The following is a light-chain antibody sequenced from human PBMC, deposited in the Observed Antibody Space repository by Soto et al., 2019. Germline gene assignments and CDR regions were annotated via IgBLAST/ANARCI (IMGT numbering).Light chain of an antibody. CDR3: GTWDNSLSGYG. J-gene: IGLJ1*01. CDR1: SSNIGSNY. CDR2: DNN. V-gene: IGLV1-51*01. Sequence: QSVLTQPPAVSAAPGQKVTISCSGDSSNIGSNYVSWYQQFPGTAPQLLIYDNNRRPSGIPDRFSGSRSGTSATLDITGLQAGDEADYYCGTWDNSLSGYGFGTGTKVTV.